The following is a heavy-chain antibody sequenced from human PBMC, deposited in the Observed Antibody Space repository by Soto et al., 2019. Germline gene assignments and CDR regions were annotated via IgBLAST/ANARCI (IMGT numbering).Heavy chain of an antibody. J-gene: IGHJ4*02. CDR1: GFTFSNYW. CDR3: ARALVHGGDF. V-gene: IGHV3-7*01. D-gene: IGHD3-10*01. Sequence: GSLRLSCAASGFTFSNYWMAWVRQAPGKGLEWVANIKQDGSETNFVDSVKGRFTISRDNAKNSLHLQMNSLRAEDTAVYYCARALVHGGDFWGQGTRVTVSS. CDR2: IKQDGSET.